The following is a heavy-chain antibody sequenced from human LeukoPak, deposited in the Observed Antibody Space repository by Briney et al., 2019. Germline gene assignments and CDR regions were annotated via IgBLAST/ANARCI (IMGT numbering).Heavy chain of an antibody. D-gene: IGHD6-13*01. CDR3: ATSGWYQTGVY. Sequence: SETLSLTCTVSGDSISSNFWGWIRQPPGKGLEWIGYIYDIGSMNYNSSLKSRVTMSMDRSKNQFSLKLTSVTAADTAVYYCATSGWYQTGVYWGQGTLVTVSS. J-gene: IGHJ4*02. CDR2: IYDIGSM. V-gene: IGHV4-59*03. CDR1: GDSISSNF.